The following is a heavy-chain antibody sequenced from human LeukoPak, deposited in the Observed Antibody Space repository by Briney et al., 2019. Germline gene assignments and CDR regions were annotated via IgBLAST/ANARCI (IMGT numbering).Heavy chain of an antibody. CDR1: GFTFSSYA. J-gene: IGHJ4*02. CDR2: ISYDGSNK. CDR3: VKDRGSYWYYFDY. Sequence: GGSLRLSCAASGFTFSSYAMHWVRQAQGKGLEWVAVISYDGSNKYYADSVKGRFTISRDNSKNTLYLQMSSLRAEDTAVYYCVKDRGSYWYYFDYWGQGTLVTVSS. V-gene: IGHV3-30*14. D-gene: IGHD1-26*01.